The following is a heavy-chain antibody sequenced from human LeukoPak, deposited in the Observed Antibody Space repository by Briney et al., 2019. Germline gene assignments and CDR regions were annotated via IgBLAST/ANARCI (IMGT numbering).Heavy chain of an antibody. D-gene: IGHD3-10*01. Sequence: GGSLRLSCAASGFTVSSNYMSWVRQAPGKGLEWVSVIYSGGSTYYADSVKGRFTISRDNSKNTLYLQMNSLRAEDTAVYYCARVKRYYGPSYYFGYWGQGTLVTVSS. J-gene: IGHJ4*02. CDR1: GFTVSSNY. CDR2: IYSGGST. V-gene: IGHV3-53*01. CDR3: ARVKRYYGPSYYFGY.